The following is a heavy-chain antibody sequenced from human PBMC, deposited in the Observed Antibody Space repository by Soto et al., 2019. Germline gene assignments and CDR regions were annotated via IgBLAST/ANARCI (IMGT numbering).Heavy chain of an antibody. Sequence: QVQLQQWGAGLLKPSETLSLTCAVYGGSFSGYYWSWIRQPPGKGLEWIGGINHSGSTNYNPSLKSRVTISVDTAKNQFSLKLSSVTAADTAVYYCARGEGYCSSTSCDLDYWGQGTLVTVSS. D-gene: IGHD2-2*01. CDR3: ARGEGYCSSTSCDLDY. J-gene: IGHJ4*02. V-gene: IGHV4-34*01. CDR1: GGSFSGYY. CDR2: INHSGST.